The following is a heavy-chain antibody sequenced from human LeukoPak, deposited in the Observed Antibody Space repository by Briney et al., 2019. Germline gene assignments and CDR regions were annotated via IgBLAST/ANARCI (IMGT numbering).Heavy chain of an antibody. Sequence: EASVKVSCKSSVYTFTSYGISCLRQAPRQRPERMRWISAYNGNPKYTRNIQRRITITTKTSTSTAYMERRSLRSEDTGVYYWARIAVAAYYFDYWGQGTLVTVSS. CDR3: ARIAVAAYYFDY. D-gene: IGHD6-13*01. J-gene: IGHJ4*02. CDR2: ISAYNGNP. CDR1: VYTFTSYG. V-gene: IGHV1-18*04.